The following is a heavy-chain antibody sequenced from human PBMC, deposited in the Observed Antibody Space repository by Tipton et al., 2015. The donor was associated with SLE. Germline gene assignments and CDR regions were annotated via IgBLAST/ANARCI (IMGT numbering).Heavy chain of an antibody. J-gene: IGHJ2*01. CDR2: IYYSGDT. V-gene: IGHV4-59*01. CDR3: ARYSLTIWHLDL. D-gene: IGHD2-15*01. Sequence: LRLSCTVSGGSMSTYYWSWIRLPPGKGLEWIGYIYYSGDTSYNPSINSRVTISVDTSRNQFSLKLTSVTAADSAVYYCARYSLTIWHLDLWGLGTLVTVAS. CDR1: GGSMSTYY.